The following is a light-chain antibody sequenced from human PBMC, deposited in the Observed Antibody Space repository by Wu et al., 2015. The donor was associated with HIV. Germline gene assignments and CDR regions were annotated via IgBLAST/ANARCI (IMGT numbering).Light chain of an antibody. CDR2: GAS. V-gene: IGKV3-11*01. Sequence: EIVLTQSPATLSLSPGERATLSCRASQNIGSSLAWYQQKLGQAPRLLINGASNRATGTPARFTGSGSGTDFTLTVSSLEPEDFAAYYCQQGSTWPLTFGQGTRLEIQ. J-gene: IGKJ5*01. CDR3: QQGSTWPLT. CDR1: QNIGSS.